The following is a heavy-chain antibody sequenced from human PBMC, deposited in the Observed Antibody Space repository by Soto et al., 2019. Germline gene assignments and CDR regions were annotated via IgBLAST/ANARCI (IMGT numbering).Heavy chain of an antibody. CDR3: ARDPHEFWTSYWFDP. D-gene: IGHD3-3*01. J-gene: IGHJ5*02. Sequence: SVKVSVKGSSGTFSSYAISWVRQDPGQGLEWMGGIIPIFGTANYAQKFQGRVTITADESTSTAYMELSSLRSDDTAIYYFARDPHEFWTSYWFDPWGQGNPVTVSS. CDR1: SGTFSSYA. V-gene: IGHV1-69*01. CDR2: IIPIFGTA.